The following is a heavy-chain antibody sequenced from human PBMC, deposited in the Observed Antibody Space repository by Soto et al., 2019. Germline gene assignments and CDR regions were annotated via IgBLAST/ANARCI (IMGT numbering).Heavy chain of an antibody. CDR3: ARVGYSSSWDAYYYYYYMDV. Sequence: QVQLQESGPGLVKPSETLSLTCTVSGGSISSYYWSWIRQPPGKGLEWIGYIYYSGSTNYNPSLKSRVTISVDTSKNQFSLKLSSVTAADTAVYYCARVGYSSSWDAYYYYYYMDVWGKGTTVTVYS. CDR2: IYYSGST. CDR1: GGSISSYY. D-gene: IGHD6-13*01. V-gene: IGHV4-59*01. J-gene: IGHJ6*03.